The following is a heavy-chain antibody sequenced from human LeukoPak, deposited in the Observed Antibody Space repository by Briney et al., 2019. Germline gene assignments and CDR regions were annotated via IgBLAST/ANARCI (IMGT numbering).Heavy chain of an antibody. CDR1: GYTFTSYD. D-gene: IGHD6-19*01. Sequence: ASVKVSCKASGYTFTSYDINWVRQATGQGLEWMGWMNPSSGNTGYAQKFQGRVTMTRNTSISTAYMELSSLRSEDTAVYYCARGKGIAVAGRKYNWFDPWGQGTLVTVSS. CDR3: ARGKGIAVAGRKYNWFDP. V-gene: IGHV1-8*01. J-gene: IGHJ5*02. CDR2: MNPSSGNT.